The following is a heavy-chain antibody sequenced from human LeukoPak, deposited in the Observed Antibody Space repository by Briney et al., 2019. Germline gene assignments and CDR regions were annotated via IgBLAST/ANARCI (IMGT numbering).Heavy chain of an antibody. V-gene: IGHV3-15*01. D-gene: IGHD4-23*01. CDR1: GFTFSSYG. Sequence: PGGSLRLSCAASGFTFSSYGMHWVRQAPGTGLEWVGRIKNKINGGTTDYAAPVKGRFTISRDDSKNTLYLQMNSLKTEDTAVYYCTTDLRRFYYMDVWGKGTTVTVSS. CDR2: IKNKINGGTT. CDR3: TTDLRRFYYMDV. J-gene: IGHJ6*03.